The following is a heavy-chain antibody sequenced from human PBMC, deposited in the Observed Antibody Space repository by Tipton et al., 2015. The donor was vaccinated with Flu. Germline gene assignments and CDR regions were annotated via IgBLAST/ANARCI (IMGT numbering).Heavy chain of an antibody. V-gene: IGHV3-48*03. CDR2: IDGSGSSI. J-gene: IGHJ4*02. CDR3: ARKLYGTTHFDY. D-gene: IGHD1-1*01. CDR1: GFSFSSYE. Sequence: SLRLSCAASGFSFSSYEMNWVRQAPGKGLEWVSYIDGSGSSIHHAESVKGRFTISRDNAKNSLYLEMNSLRAEDTAVYYCARKLYGTTHFDYWGQGTRVAVSS.